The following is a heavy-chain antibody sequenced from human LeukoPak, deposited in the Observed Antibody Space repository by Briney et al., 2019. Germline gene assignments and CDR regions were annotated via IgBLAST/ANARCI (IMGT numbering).Heavy chain of an antibody. CDR2: ISGSGSIT. V-gene: IGHV3-23*01. CDR3: AKEEYSSSSTYFDL. D-gene: IGHD6-6*01. J-gene: IGHJ2*01. CDR1: GSTVSSNY. Sequence: GGSLRLSCAASGSTVSSNYMSWVRQAPGKGLEWVSAISGSGSITYYADSVKGRFTISRDNSKKTLYLQMNSLRAEDTAVYYCAKEEYSSSSTYFDLWGRGTLVTVSS.